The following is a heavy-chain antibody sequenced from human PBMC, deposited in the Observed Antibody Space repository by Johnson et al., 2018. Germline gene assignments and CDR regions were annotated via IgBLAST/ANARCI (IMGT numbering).Heavy chain of an antibody. CDR1: GFIFSRYA. D-gene: IGHD5-24*01. J-gene: IGHJ6*02. CDR2: IIGNGGIT. Sequence: VQLVESGGGLGQPGVSRRLSCAASGFIFSRYAMSWVRQAPGKGLEWVSTIIGNGGITYYADSGQGRFTVFRDNSKDTLSRQMNSLRAEDTAISNCAKHPRGMSTILPSYYYGMDVWGQGTTVTVSS. CDR3: AKHPRGMSTILPSYYYGMDV. V-gene: IGHV3-23*04.